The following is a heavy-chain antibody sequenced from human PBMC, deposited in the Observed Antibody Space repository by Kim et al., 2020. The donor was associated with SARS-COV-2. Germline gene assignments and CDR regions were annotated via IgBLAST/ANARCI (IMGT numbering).Heavy chain of an antibody. CDR2: KK. V-gene: IGHV3-7*01. CDR3: ARDIRGTWFDP. Sequence: KKYYVASVRGRITISRDNAKNSMYLQMSGLGVEDTAVYYCARDIRGTWFDPWGQGTLVTVSS. J-gene: IGHJ5*02. D-gene: IGHD3-16*01.